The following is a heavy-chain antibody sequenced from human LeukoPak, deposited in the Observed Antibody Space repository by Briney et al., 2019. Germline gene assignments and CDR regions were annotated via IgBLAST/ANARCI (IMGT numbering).Heavy chain of an antibody. J-gene: IGHJ4*02. Sequence: VASVKVSCKASGYTFTSYGISWVRQAPGQGLEWMGWINPNSGGTNYAQKFQGRVTMTRDTSISTAYMELSRLRSDDTAVYYCARAAVVPAAMLGSFDYWGQGTLVTVSS. D-gene: IGHD2-2*01. V-gene: IGHV1-2*02. CDR2: INPNSGGT. CDR3: ARAAVVPAAMLGSFDY. CDR1: GYTFTSYG.